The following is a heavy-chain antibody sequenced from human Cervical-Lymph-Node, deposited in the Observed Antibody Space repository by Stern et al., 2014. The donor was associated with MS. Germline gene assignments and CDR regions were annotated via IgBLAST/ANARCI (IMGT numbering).Heavy chain of an antibody. Sequence: VPLVESGAEVKKPGESLNISCKGSGYKFTNYWIGWVRQMPGKGLEWMGGIYPGDSDTRYGPSFPSQGTHSDDKSIATAYLQSNSLQASDTAIYYCARSYCSGFDCYTGTSYYHYVMDVWGQGTTVSVSS. CDR1: GYKFTNYW. CDR3: ARSYCSGFDCYTGTSYYHYVMDV. V-gene: IGHV5-51*01. CDR2: IYPGDSDT. D-gene: IGHD2-2*02. J-gene: IGHJ6*02.